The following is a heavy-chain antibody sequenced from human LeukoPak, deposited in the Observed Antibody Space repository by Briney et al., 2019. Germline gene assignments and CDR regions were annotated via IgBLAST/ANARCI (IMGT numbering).Heavy chain of an antibody. J-gene: IGHJ4*02. Sequence: SQTLSLTCTVSGGSISSGSYYWSWIRQPAGKGLEWIGRIYTSGSTNYNPSLKSRVTISVDTSKNEFSLKLSSVSAADTAVYYCASGYYYRGDYWGQGTLVTVSS. CDR1: GGSISSGSYY. D-gene: IGHD3-22*01. V-gene: IGHV4-61*02. CDR3: ASGYYYRGDY. CDR2: IYTSGST.